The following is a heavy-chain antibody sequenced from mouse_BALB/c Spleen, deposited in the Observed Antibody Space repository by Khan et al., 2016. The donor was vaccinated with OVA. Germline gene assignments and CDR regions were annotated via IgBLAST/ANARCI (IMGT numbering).Heavy chain of an antibody. V-gene: IGHV2-9*02. Sequence: QVQLKESGPGLVAPSQSLSITCTVSGFSLTNYGVHWVRQSPGKGLEWLGVMWAGGSTNYNSDLMSRLNISKENYTSQIFLKVNSLQTYDNAMYYCARTYYDGDWFDYWGQGTLVTVSA. D-gene: IGHD2-3*01. CDR3: ARTYYDGDWFDY. CDR1: GFSLTNYG. CDR2: MWAGGST. J-gene: IGHJ3*01.